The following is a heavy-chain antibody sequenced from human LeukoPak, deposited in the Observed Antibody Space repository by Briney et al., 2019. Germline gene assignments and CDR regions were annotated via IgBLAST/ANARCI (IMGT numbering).Heavy chain of an antibody. CDR1: GGSISSNSYH. V-gene: IGHV4-39*07. CDR2: IFYSGST. D-gene: IGHD2-2*01. CDR3: ASLVVVPAAMGFDY. Sequence: PSETLSLTCTVSGGSISSNSYHWRWIRQPPGKGLEWIGSIFYSGSTYYNPSLKSRVTISVDTSKNQFSLRLSSVSAADTAVYYCASLVVVPAAMGFDYWGQGTLVTVSS. J-gene: IGHJ4*02.